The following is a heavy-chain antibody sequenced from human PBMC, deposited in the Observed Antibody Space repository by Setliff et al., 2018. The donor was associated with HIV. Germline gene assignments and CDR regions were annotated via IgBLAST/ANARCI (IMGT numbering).Heavy chain of an antibody. CDR3: ARDVLKSNYLGYYYYLDV. J-gene: IGHJ6*03. CDR1: GESFSGYY. V-gene: IGHV4-34*01. Sequence: PSETLSLTCAVYGESFSGYYWSWIRQPPGKGLEWIGEINHSGSTNYNPSLKSRVTVSVDTSKNQFSLRLSSVTAEDTAVYYCARDVLKSNYLGYYYYLDVWGKGTTVTVSS. D-gene: IGHD3-9*01. CDR2: INHSGST.